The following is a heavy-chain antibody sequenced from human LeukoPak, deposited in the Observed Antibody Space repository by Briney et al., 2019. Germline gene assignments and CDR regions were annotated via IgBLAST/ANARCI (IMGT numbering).Heavy chain of an antibody. J-gene: IGHJ6*02. V-gene: IGHV3-21*01. CDR3: TRDANHYGGMDV. CDR2: ITGSSNYI. Sequence: GGSLRLSCAASGFTFSSYTMHWVRQAPGKGLEWVSSITGSSNYIYYGDSVKGRFTITRDSAKNTLYLEMNSLRVEDTAVYYCTRDANHYGGMDVWGQGTTVTVSS. CDR1: GFTFSSYT.